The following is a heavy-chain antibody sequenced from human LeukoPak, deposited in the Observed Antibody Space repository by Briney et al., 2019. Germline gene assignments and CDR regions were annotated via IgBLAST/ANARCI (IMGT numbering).Heavy chain of an antibody. CDR3: ARDRGSRGYSYSYWGGIDY. V-gene: IGHV3-20*04. CDR2: INWNGGST. Sequence: GGSLRLSCAASGFTFDDYGMSWVRQAPGKGLEWVSGINWNGGSTGYADSVKGRFTISRDNSKNTLYLQMNSLRAEDTAVYYCARDRGSRGYSYSYWGGIDYWGQGTLVTVSS. CDR1: GFTFDDYG. D-gene: IGHD5-18*01. J-gene: IGHJ4*02.